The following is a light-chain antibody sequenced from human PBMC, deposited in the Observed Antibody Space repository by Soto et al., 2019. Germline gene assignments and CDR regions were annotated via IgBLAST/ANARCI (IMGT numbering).Light chain of an antibody. CDR2: EVS. J-gene: IGLJ1*01. CDR3: SSSTSNSAYV. CDR1: SSDVGGYNY. Sequence: QSALTQPASVSGSPGQSITISCTGTSSDVGGYNYVSWYQQHPDKAPKLMIYEVSHRPSGVSNRFSGSKSGNTASLTISGLQAEDEADYYCSSSTSNSAYVFGTGTKVTVL. V-gene: IGLV2-14*01.